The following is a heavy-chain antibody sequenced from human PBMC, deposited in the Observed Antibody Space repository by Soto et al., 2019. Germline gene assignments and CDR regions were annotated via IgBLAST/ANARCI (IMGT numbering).Heavy chain of an antibody. CDR2: IRGGGDGT. V-gene: IGHV3-23*01. CDR3: AKGDGSSSCYGNS. J-gene: IGHJ4*02. Sequence: EVQLLESGGGLVQPGGSLRLSCAASGFNFINYAMSWVRQAPGKGLEWVSAIRGGGDGTFYPDSVKGRFTIYRDNAKNTVYIQMKSMRAEDTAIYYCAKGDGSSSCYGNSWGQGILVTVSS. D-gene: IGHD6-13*01. CDR1: GFNFINYA.